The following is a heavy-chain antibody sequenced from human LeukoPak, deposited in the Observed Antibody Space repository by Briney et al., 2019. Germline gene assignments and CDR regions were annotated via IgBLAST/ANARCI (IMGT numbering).Heavy chain of an antibody. V-gene: IGHV1-2*04. CDR1: GYTFIDYY. CDR2: INPNTGET. J-gene: IGHJ4*02. D-gene: IGHD1-1*01. Sequence: GASVKVSCKASGYTFIDYYIHWVRQAPGQGLEWMGWINPNTGETKYAQKFQGWVTMTRDTSTSTVYMELSSLRSEDTAVYYCARDRGYNWNDGGSGFDYWGQGTLVTVSS. CDR3: ARDRGYNWNDGGSGFDY.